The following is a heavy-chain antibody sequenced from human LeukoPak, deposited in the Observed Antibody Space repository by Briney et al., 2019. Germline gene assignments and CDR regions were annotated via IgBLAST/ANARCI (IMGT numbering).Heavy chain of an antibody. J-gene: IGHJ4*02. CDR3: AKRAGTGTKHFDY. CDR2: FSGSGSST. Sequence: GGSLRLSCAASGFTFSSYAMTWVRQAPGKGLEWVSTFSGSGSSTYYADSAKGRFTISRDNSKKTLYLQMNSLRAEDTAVYYCAKRAGTGTKHFDYWGQGTLVTVSS. V-gene: IGHV3-23*01. CDR1: GFTFSSYA. D-gene: IGHD1-1*01.